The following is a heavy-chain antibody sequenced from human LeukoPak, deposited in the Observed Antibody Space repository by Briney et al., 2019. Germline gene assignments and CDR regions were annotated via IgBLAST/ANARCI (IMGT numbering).Heavy chain of an antibody. CDR3: ARDALNYYDSSGPLDY. J-gene: IGHJ4*02. D-gene: IGHD3-22*01. Sequence: SETLSLTCTVSGGSISSGDYYWSWIRQPPGKGLEWIGYIYYSGSTYYNPSLKSRVTISVDTSKIQFSLKLSSVTAADTAVYYCARDALNYYDSSGPLDYWGQGTLVTVSS. CDR1: GGSISSGDYY. V-gene: IGHV4-30-4*01. CDR2: IYYSGST.